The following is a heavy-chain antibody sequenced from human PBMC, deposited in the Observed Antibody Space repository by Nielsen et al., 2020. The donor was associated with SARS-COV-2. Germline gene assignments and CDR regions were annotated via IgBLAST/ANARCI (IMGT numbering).Heavy chain of an antibody. Sequence: VRQAPGKGLEWVAVIWYDGSNKYYADSVKGRFTISRDNSKNTLYLQMNSLRAEDTAVYCCAKDLRRITMVRGVMGGGMDVWGQGTTVTVSS. CDR2: IWYDGSNK. CDR3: AKDLRRITMVRGVMGGGMDV. V-gene: IGHV3-33*06. J-gene: IGHJ6*02. D-gene: IGHD3-10*01.